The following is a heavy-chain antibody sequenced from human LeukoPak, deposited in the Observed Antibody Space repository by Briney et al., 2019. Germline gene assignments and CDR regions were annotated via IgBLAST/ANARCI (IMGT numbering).Heavy chain of an antibody. CDR2: IRSKAYGGTT. V-gene: IGHV3-49*03. CDR1: GFTFGDYA. J-gene: IGHJ4*02. D-gene: IGHD3-10*01. CDR3: TRDRGDPAPDY. Sequence: GGSLRLSCTASGFTFGDYAMSWFRQAPGKGLEWVGFIRSKAYGGTTEYAASVKGRFTISRDDSKSIAYLQMNGLKTEDTAVYYCTRDRGDPAPDYWGQGTLVTVSS.